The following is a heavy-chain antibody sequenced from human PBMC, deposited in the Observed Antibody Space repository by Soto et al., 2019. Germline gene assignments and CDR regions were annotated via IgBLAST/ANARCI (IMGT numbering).Heavy chain of an antibody. CDR1: GGSISSYY. Sequence: SETLSLTCTVSGGSISSYYWSWIRQPPGKGLEWIGYIYYSGSTNYNPSLKSRVTISVDTSKNQFSLKLSSVTAADTAVYYCARTGWDYDILTGYPKPYYFDYWGQGTLVTVSS. CDR2: IYYSGST. J-gene: IGHJ4*02. D-gene: IGHD3-9*01. CDR3: ARTGWDYDILTGYPKPYYFDY. V-gene: IGHV4-59*01.